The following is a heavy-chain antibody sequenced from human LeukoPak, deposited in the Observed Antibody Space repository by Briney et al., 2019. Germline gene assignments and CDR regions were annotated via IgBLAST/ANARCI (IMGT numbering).Heavy chain of an antibody. Sequence: GGSLRLSCAASGFTFSSHGMHWVRQAPGKGLEWVAVIWSDGSNKYYADSVKGRLTISRDNSKNTLYLQMNSLRAEDTAVYYCAKGGPDGDAFDIWGQGTMVTVSS. CDR1: GFTFSSHG. CDR3: AKGGPDGDAFDI. J-gene: IGHJ3*02. V-gene: IGHV3-33*06. CDR2: IWSDGSNK. D-gene: IGHD5-24*01.